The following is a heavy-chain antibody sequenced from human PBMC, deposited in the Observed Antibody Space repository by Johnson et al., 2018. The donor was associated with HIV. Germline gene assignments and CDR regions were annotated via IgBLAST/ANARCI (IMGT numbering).Heavy chain of an antibody. CDR2: IWYDGSNK. V-gene: IGHV3-33*06. CDR1: GFTFSSYG. D-gene: IGHD1-14*01. Sequence: QVQLVESGGGVVQPGRSLRLSCAASGFTFSSYGMHWVRQAPGKGLEWVAVIWYDGSNKYYADSVKGRFTISRDNSKNTLYLQMNSLRAEDTAVYYCAKDPYSRKDAFDIWGQGTMVTVSS. J-gene: IGHJ3*02. CDR3: AKDPYSRKDAFDI.